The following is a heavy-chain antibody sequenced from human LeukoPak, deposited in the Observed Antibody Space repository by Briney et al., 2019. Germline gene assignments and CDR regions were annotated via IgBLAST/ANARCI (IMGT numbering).Heavy chain of an antibody. CDR1: GYTFNGYY. J-gene: IGHJ6*03. CDR2: INPNSGGT. Sequence: ASVKVSCKASGYTFNGYYMHWLRPAPAQGLEWMGWINPNSGGTNYAQKFQGRVTMTRDTSISTAYMELSRLRSDDTAVYYCARGPGDSYMDVWGKGTTVTVSS. CDR3: ARGPGDSYMDV. D-gene: IGHD3-10*01. V-gene: IGHV1-2*02.